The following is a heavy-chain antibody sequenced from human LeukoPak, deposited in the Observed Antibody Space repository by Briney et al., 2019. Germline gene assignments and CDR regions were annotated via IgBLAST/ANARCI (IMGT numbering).Heavy chain of an antibody. V-gene: IGHV3-48*01. Sequence: GGSLRLSCAASGFTFSRYSMNWVPQAPGKGLEWVSYISSSSSTIYYADSVKGRFTVSRDNAKNSLYLQMNSLRAEDTAVYYCARGGSYGCLDYWGQGTMVTVSS. CDR3: ARGGSYGCLDY. D-gene: IGHD5-18*01. CDR2: ISSSSSTI. CDR1: GFTFSRYS. J-gene: IGHJ4*02.